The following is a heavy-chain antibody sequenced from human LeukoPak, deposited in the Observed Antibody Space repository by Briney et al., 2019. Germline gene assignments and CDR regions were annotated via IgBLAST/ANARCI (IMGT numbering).Heavy chain of an antibody. CDR1: GDSISSYY. CDR2: IYYSGRT. Sequence: SETLSLTCTVSGDSISSYYWSWIRQPPGKGLEYIGYIYYSGRTNYNPSLKSRVTISVDTSKNQFSLKLSSVTAADTAVYYCARDGRHWYNWNDAYDYYYYYMDVWGKGTTVTVPS. D-gene: IGHD1-20*01. CDR3: ARDGRHWYNWNDAYDYYYYYMDV. V-gene: IGHV4-59*01. J-gene: IGHJ6*03.